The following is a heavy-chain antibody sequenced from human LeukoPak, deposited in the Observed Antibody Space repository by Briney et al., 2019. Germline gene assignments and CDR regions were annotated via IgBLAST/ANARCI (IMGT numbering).Heavy chain of an antibody. Sequence: GGSLRLSCAASGFTFSSYGMHWVRQAPGKGLEWVAFIRYDGSNKYYADSVKGRFTIPRDNSKNTLYLQMNSLRAEDTAMYYCAKYREALLWFGELLAPFDYWGQGTLVTVSS. D-gene: IGHD3-10*01. CDR1: GFTFSSYG. V-gene: IGHV3-30*02. CDR2: IRYDGSNK. J-gene: IGHJ4*02. CDR3: AKYREALLWFGELLAPFDY.